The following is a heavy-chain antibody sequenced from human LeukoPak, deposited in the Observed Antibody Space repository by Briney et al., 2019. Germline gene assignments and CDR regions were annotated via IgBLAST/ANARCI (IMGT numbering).Heavy chain of an antibody. CDR1: GGSFSGYY. D-gene: IGHD3-22*01. V-gene: IGHV4-34*01. CDR2: INHSGST. CDR3: ASVNTASSGP. Sequence: SETLSLTCAVYGGSFSGYYWSWIRQPPGKGLEWIGEINHSGSTNYNPSLRSRVTISVDTSKNQFSLKLSSVTAADTAVYYCASVNTASSGPWGQGTLVTVSS. J-gene: IGHJ4*02.